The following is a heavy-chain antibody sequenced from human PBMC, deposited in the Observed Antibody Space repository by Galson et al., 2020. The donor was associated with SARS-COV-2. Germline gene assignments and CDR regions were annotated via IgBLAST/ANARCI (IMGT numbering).Heavy chain of an antibody. D-gene: IGHD6-19*01. CDR1: GGTFSNYA. V-gene: IGHV1-69*06. J-gene: IGHJ4*02. CDR3: ATYTSGWYDFDY. Sequence: SVKVSCKASGGTFSNYAISWVRQAPGQGLEWMGGHITIFSTANYAQKFRGRVTITADKSTSTAYMELSSLRSEDTAVYYCATYTSGWYDFDYGGQGTLVTVSS. CDR2: HITIFSTA.